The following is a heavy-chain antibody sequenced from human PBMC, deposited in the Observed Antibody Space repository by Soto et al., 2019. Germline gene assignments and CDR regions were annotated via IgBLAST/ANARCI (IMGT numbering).Heavy chain of an antibody. J-gene: IGHJ4*02. D-gene: IGHD3-10*01. V-gene: IGHV3-23*01. CDR1: GFTFSSYS. CDR3: AKDRIWFGELLSPFDY. CDR2: ISGSGGST. Sequence: VGSLILSCGASGFTFSSYSGSWVRREPGKGLEWVSAISGSGGSTYYADSVKGRFTISRDNSKNTLYLQMNSLRAEDTAVYYCAKDRIWFGELLSPFDYWGQGTLVTVSS.